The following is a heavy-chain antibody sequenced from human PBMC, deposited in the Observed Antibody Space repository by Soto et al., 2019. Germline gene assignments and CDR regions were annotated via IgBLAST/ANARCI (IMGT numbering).Heavy chain of an antibody. D-gene: IGHD1-7*01. Sequence: ASVKVSCKASGYKFIDYFMHWLRRAPGQGLEWMGWVNPKSGATKIAQKFQGRTTMTRDTSINTVFLELSSLTSDDTAVYFCAREYNRNYQGWTVYSGLGTLVTLST. J-gene: IGHJ4*02. CDR2: VNPKSGAT. V-gene: IGHV1-2*02. CDR1: GYKFIDYF. CDR3: AREYNRNYQGWTVY.